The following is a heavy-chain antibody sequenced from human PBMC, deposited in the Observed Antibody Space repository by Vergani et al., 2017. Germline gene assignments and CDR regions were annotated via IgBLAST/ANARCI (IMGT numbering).Heavy chain of an antibody. CDR1: GFTFSSYE. CDR2: ISSSGSTI. CDR3: ARISSSYYLP. V-gene: IGHV3-48*03. Sequence: VQPGGSLRLSCAASGFTFSSYEMNWVRQAPGKGLEWVSYISSSGSTIYYADSVKGRFTISRDNAKNSLYLQMNSLRAEDTAVYYCARISSSYYLPWGQGTLVTVSS. D-gene: IGHD3-10*01. J-gene: IGHJ5*02.